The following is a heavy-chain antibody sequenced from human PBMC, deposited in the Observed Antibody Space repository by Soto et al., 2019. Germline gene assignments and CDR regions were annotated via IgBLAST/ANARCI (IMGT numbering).Heavy chain of an antibody. CDR3: GSLWGWSVDY. Sequence: PSETLSLTCTVSGGSISSYYWSWIRQPPGKGLEWIGYIYYSGSTNYNPSLKSRVTISVDTSKNQFSLKLSSVTAADTAVYYCGSLWGWSVDYWGRETLVTVSS. CDR1: GGSISSYY. D-gene: IGHD3-16*01. J-gene: IGHJ4*02. CDR2: IYYSGST. V-gene: IGHV4-59*08.